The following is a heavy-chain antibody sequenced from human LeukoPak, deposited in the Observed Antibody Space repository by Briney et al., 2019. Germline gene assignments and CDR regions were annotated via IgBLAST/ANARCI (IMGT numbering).Heavy chain of an antibody. J-gene: IGHJ4*02. V-gene: IGHV3-48*02. CDR3: ARSNWNYLPEADY. CDR2: ISSSSSTI. D-gene: IGHD1-7*01. CDR1: GLTFSSYS. Sequence: GPSLTLSCAASGLTFSSYSMNSVGHAPGKGLEWVSYISSSSSTIYYAHSVKGRFTISRDNAKNSLYLQMNRLRDKDRAVYYCARSNWNYLPEADYWGQGTLVTVSS.